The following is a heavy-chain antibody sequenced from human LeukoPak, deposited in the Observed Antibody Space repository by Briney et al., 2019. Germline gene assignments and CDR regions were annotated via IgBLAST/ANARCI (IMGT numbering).Heavy chain of an antibody. CDR3: AKDWSLGYGCLDY. CDR2: VWNDGSKN. J-gene: IGHJ4*02. D-gene: IGHD5-12*01. CDR1: GFTFSKFG. V-gene: IGHV3-33*06. Sequence: GGSLRLSCAASGFTFSKFGMHWVRQTPGKGLEWVALVWNDGSKNYYADSVKGRFTISRDNSKDTLYLLLNSLRAEDAAVYYCAKDWSLGYGCLDYWGQGTLVTVSS.